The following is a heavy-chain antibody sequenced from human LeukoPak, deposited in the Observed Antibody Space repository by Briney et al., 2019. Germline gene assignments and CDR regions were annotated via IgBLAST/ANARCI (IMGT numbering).Heavy chain of an antibody. D-gene: IGHD6-13*01. CDR1: GHTFTNYG. CDR3: ARDTIGAAGTALNNWFDP. V-gene: IGHV1-18*01. Sequence: ASVKVSCRASGHTFTNYGISWVRQAPGQGLEWMGWISAYNGNTQYAQNIQGRVTMTTDTSTSTAYMELRSLRSDDTAVYYCARDTIGAAGTALNNWFDPWGQGTLVTVSS. J-gene: IGHJ5*02. CDR2: ISAYNGNT.